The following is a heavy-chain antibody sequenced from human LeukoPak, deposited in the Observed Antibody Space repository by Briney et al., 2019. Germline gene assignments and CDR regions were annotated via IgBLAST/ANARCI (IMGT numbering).Heavy chain of an antibody. V-gene: IGHV3-21*01. CDR2: ISSTSSLI. D-gene: IGHD6-19*01. Sequence: PGGSLRLSCAASGFTLSSFNMNWVRQAPGKGLEWVSSISSTSSLIWYADSLKGRFTISRDNAKNSLYLQMDSLRAEDTAVYYCARYNSGWNDYWGQGTLVTVSS. J-gene: IGHJ4*02. CDR1: GFTLSSFN. CDR3: ARYNSGWNDY.